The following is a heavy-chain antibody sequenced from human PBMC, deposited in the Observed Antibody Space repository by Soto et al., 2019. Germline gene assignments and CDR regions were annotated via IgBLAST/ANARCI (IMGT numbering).Heavy chain of an antibody. J-gene: IGHJ4*02. D-gene: IGHD6-6*01. CDR3: ARGRSNSPDYFDC. Sequence: SETLSLTCTVSGASISSDDYYWSWIRQPPGKGLEWIGYIYYTGRTSYNPSLKSRVTISIDTSKKHFSLNLNSVTAADTAVYYCARGRSNSPDYFDCWGQGTLVTVSS. CDR2: IYYTGRT. CDR1: GASISSDDYY. V-gene: IGHV4-30-4*01.